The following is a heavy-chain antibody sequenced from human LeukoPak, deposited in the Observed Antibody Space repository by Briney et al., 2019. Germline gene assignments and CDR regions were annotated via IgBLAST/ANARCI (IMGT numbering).Heavy chain of an antibody. CDR3: ARYSFSGSYSYYFDY. CDR2: INWNGGST. J-gene: IGHJ4*02. CDR1: GFTFDDYG. D-gene: IGHD1-26*01. V-gene: IGHV3-20*04. Sequence: GGSLGLSCAASGFTFDDYGMSWVRQAPGKGLEWVSGINWNGGSTGYADSVKGRFTISRDNAKNSLYLQMNSLRAEDTALYYCARYSFSGSYSYYFDYWGQGTLVTVSS.